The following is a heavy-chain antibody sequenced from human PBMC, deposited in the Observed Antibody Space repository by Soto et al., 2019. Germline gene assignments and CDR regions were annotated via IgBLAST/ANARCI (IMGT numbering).Heavy chain of an antibody. CDR2: IYTGGST. Sequence: EVQLVESGGGLVQPGGSLRLSCAASGFTVSSIYMNWVRQAPGKGLEWVSVIYTGGSTYYGDSVKGRFTISRDNSKNTLFLQMTNLRPEDTAVYYCARDQATAGGGMDVWGQGTTVTVSS. CDR1: GFTVSSIY. CDR3: ARDQATAGGGMDV. D-gene: IGHD6-13*01. J-gene: IGHJ6*02. V-gene: IGHV3-66*01.